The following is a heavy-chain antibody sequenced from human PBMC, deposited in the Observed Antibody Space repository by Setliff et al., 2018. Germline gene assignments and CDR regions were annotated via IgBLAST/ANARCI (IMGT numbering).Heavy chain of an antibody. CDR2: INPNSGGT. V-gene: IGHV1-2*06. Sequence: ASVKVSCKASGYISTDYYMHWVRQAPGQELGWMGRINPNSGGTNYAQKFQGRVTMTKNTSISTAYMELSSLRSEDTAVYYCARGQPPTPRPYFYHMDVWGKGTTVTVSS. D-gene: IGHD2-15*01. CDR1: GYISTDYY. CDR3: ARGQPPTPRPYFYHMDV. J-gene: IGHJ6*03.